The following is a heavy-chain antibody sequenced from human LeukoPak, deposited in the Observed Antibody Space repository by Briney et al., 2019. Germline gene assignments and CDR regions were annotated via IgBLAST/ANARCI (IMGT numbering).Heavy chain of an antibody. CDR2: IYYSGST. J-gene: IGHJ4*02. Sequence: PSQTLSLTCTVSGGSISSGGYYWSWIRQHPGKGLEWIGYIYYSGSTYYNPSLKSRVTISVDTSKNQFSLKLSSVTAADTAVYYCARSLRYYYDSSGYYIDYWGQGTLVTVSS. V-gene: IGHV4-31*03. CDR1: GGSISSGGYY. CDR3: ARSLRYYYDSSGYYIDY. D-gene: IGHD3-22*01.